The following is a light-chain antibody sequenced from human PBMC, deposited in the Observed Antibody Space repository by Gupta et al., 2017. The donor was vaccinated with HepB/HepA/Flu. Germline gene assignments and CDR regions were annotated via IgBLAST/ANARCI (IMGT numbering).Light chain of an antibody. CDR2: DAF. V-gene: IGKV3-11*01. CDR1: QSVSSF. Sequence: EIVFTQSPATLSLSPGERATLSCRASQSVSSFLAWYQQKPGQAPRLLIYDAFNRATGIPARFSGSGYGTDFTLTISSLEPEDFAVYYCQQRSNGLTFGGGTRVEIK. J-gene: IGKJ4*01. CDR3: QQRSNGLT.